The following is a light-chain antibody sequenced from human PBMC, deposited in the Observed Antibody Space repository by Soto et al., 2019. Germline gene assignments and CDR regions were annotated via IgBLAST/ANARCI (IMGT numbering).Light chain of an antibody. CDR2: GAS. V-gene: IGKV3-20*01. CDR3: QQYGSSPLT. J-gene: IGKJ4*01. CDR1: QSVGSS. Sequence: IVLTQSPGTLSLSPGDRATLSCRASQSVGSSLVWYQQKPGQAPRLLIYGASNRATGIADRFSASGSGTDFTLTLSRLEPGDVAVYYCQQYGSSPLTFGGGTKVEIK.